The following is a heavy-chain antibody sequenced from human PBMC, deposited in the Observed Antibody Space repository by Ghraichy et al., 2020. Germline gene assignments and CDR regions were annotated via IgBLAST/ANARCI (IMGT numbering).Heavy chain of an antibody. Sequence: GGSLRLSCAASGFTFSNAWMSWVRQAPGKGLEWVGRIKSKTDGGTTDYAAPVKGRFTISRDDSKNTLYLQMNSLKTEDTAVYYCTTEDEHYDSLGEYYYGMDVWGQGTTVTVSS. D-gene: IGHD3-3*01. J-gene: IGHJ6*02. CDR2: IKSKTDGGTT. V-gene: IGHV3-15*01. CDR3: TTEDEHYDSLGEYYYGMDV. CDR1: GFTFSNAW.